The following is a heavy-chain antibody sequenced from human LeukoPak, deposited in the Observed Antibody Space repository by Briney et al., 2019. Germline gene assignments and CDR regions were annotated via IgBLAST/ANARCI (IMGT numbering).Heavy chain of an antibody. CDR2: ISSSSYI. D-gene: IGHD3-10*01. Sequence: GGSLRLSCAASGFTFSSYSMNWVRQAPGKGLEWVSSISSSSYIYYADSVKGRFTISRDNAKNSLYLQMNSLRAEDTAVYYCARVDYGSGSFDYWGQGTLVTVSS. CDR3: ARVDYGSGSFDY. J-gene: IGHJ4*02. CDR1: GFTFSSYS. V-gene: IGHV3-21*01.